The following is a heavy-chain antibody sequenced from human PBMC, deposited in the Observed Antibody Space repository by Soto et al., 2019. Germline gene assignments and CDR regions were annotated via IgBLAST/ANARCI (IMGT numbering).Heavy chain of an antibody. J-gene: IGHJ6*02. CDR1: GGTFSSYT. V-gene: IGHV1-69*02. D-gene: IGHD3-10*01. Sequence: QVQLVQSGAEVKKPGSSVKVSCKASGGTFSSYTISWVRQAPGQGLEWMGRIIPILGIANYAQKFQGRVTITADKSTSTAYMELSSLRSEDTAVYYCASVVGSGSYSHYGMDVWGQGTTVTVSS. CDR3: ASVVGSGSYSHYGMDV. CDR2: IIPILGIA.